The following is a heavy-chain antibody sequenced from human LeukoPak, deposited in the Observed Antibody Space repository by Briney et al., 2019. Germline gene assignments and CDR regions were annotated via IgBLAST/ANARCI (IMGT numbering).Heavy chain of an antibody. Sequence: GGSLRLSCAASGFTVSSNYMSWVRQAPGKELEWVSVIYSGGSTYYADSAKGRFTTSRDNSKNPLYLQMNSLRAEGTGVYYCARDSDFWSGYYPYWGQGTLVTVSS. CDR3: ARDSDFWSGYYPY. J-gene: IGHJ4*02. D-gene: IGHD3-3*01. V-gene: IGHV3-53*01. CDR2: IYSGGST. CDR1: GFTVSSNY.